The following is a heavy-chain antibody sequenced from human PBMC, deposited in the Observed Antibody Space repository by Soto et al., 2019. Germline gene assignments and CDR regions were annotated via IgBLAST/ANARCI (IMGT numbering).Heavy chain of an antibody. Sequence: EVQLLESGGGLVQPGGSLRLSCAASGFTLYNYAMSWVRQAPGKGLEWVSTIGSVGGDTYYADSVKGRFTISRDNSKNTLLLQMNSLRAEDTAVYYCVKDRMAYNSVWDPFDIWGQGTMVTVSS. CDR2: IGSVGGDT. V-gene: IGHV3-23*01. J-gene: IGHJ3*02. D-gene: IGHD1-20*01. CDR3: VKDRMAYNSVWDPFDI. CDR1: GFTLYNYA.